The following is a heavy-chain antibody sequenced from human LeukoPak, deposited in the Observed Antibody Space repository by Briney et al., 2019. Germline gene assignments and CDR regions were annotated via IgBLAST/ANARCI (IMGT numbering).Heavy chain of an antibody. J-gene: IGHJ4*02. V-gene: IGHV4-59*08. CDR2: ISYSGFT. CDR3: AGHHPRNTVDF. D-gene: IGHD2-8*02. CDR1: GGSISSYQ. Sequence: SETLSLTCSVSGGSISSYQWSWLRQPPGKGLEWIGYISYSGFTNYNPSLKSGVTISLDTSKNQFSLKLTSVTAADTAFYYCAGHHPRNTVDFWGQGTLVTVSS.